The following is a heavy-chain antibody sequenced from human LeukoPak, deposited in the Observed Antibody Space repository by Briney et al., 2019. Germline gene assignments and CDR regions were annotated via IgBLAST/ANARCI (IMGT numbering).Heavy chain of an antibody. Sequence: PSETLSLTCTVSGYSISSGYYWGWIRQPPGKGLEWIGSIYHSGSTYYNPSLKSRVTISVDTSKNQFSLKLTSVTAADTAVYYCARQTGSGLFILPGGQGTLVTVSS. J-gene: IGHJ4*02. CDR2: IYHSGST. V-gene: IGHV4-38-2*02. CDR3: ARQTGSGLFILP. CDR1: GYSISSGYY. D-gene: IGHD3/OR15-3a*01.